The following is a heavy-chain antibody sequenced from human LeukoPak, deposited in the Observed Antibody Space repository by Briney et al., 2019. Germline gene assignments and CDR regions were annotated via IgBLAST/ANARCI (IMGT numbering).Heavy chain of an antibody. CDR1: GFTFSSCA. J-gene: IGHJ4*02. V-gene: IGHV3-30-3*01. CDR3: ARGGYSYGYSFDY. Sequence: GGSLRLSCAASGFTFSSCAMHWVRQAPGKGLEWVAVISYDGSNKYYADSVKGRFTISRDNSKNTLYLQMNSLRAEDTAVYYCARGGYSYGYSFDYWGQGTLVTVSS. D-gene: IGHD5-18*01. CDR2: ISYDGSNK.